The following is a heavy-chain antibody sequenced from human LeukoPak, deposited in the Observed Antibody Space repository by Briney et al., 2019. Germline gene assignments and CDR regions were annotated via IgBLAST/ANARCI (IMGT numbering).Heavy chain of an antibody. D-gene: IGHD3-22*01. J-gene: IGHJ4*02. Sequence: SGTLSLTCAVSGGSISSSNWWSWVRQPPGKGLEWIGEIYHSGSTNYNPSLKSRVTISVDKSKNQFSLNLSSLTAADTAVYYCARAHYYDSSRGLYFDYWGQGTLVTVSS. CDR2: IYHSGST. CDR3: ARAHYYDSSRGLYFDY. V-gene: IGHV4-4*02. CDR1: GGSISSSNW.